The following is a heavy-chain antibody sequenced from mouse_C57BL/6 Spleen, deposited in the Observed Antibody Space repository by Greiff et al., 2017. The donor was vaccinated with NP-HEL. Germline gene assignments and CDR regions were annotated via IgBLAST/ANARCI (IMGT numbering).Heavy chain of an antibody. D-gene: IGHD1-1*01. J-gene: IGHJ4*01. CDR1: GYTFTSYW. Sequence: VQLQQPGAELVKPGASVKLSCKASGYTFTSYWMQWVKQRPGQGLEWIGEIDPSDSYTNYNQKFKGKATLTVDTSSSTAYMQLSSLTSEYSAVYYCARKGHGSSPYAMDYWGQGTSVTVSS. CDR3: ARKGHGSSPYAMDY. V-gene: IGHV1-50*01. CDR2: IDPSDSYT.